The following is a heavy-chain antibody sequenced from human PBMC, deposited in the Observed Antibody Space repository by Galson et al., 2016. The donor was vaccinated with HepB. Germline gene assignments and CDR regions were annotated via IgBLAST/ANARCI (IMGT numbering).Heavy chain of an antibody. CDR3: ARIRGIAAAGPFDY. CDR2: IDWDDDK. D-gene: IGHD6-13*01. J-gene: IGHJ4*02. V-gene: IGHV2-70*01. Sequence: PALVKPTQTLTLTCTFSGFSLSTCGMCVSWIRQPPGKALEWLALIDWDDDKYYSTSLKTRLTISKDTSKNQVVLTMTNMDPVDTATYYCARIRGIAAAGPFDYWGQGTLLTVSS. CDR1: GFSLSTCGMC.